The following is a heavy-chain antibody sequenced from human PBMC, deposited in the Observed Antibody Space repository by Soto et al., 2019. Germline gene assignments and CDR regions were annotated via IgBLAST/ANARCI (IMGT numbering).Heavy chain of an antibody. J-gene: IGHJ6*02. CDR1: GFTVSSNY. CDR2: IYSGGST. Sequence: LRLSCAASGFTVSSNYMSWVRQAPGKGLEWVSVIYSGGSTYYADSVKGRFTISRDNSKNTLYLQMNGLRAEDTAVYYCARDYTYYYYGMDVWGQGTTVTVSS. D-gene: IGHD3-16*01. V-gene: IGHV3-53*01. CDR3: ARDYTYYYYGMDV.